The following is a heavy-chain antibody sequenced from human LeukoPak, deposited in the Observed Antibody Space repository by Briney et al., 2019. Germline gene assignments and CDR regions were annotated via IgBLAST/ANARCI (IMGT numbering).Heavy chain of an antibody. CDR3: ARDGYSARFDP. CDR2: INPSSGGT. J-gene: IGHJ5*02. D-gene: IGHD5-12*01. CDR1: GYTFTGHY. V-gene: IGHV1-2*02. Sequence: ASVKVSCKASGYTFTGHYMHWVRQAPGQGLEWMGWINPSSGGTKYAQKFQGRVTMTRDTSISTAYMELSRLRSDDTAVYYCARDGYSARFDPWGQGTLVTVSS.